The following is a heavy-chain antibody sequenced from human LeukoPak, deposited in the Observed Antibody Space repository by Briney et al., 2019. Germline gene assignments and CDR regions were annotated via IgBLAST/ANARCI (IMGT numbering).Heavy chain of an antibody. J-gene: IGHJ4*02. V-gene: IGHV3-53*01. Sequence: GGSLRLSCAASGFTVSSNYMSWVRQAPGKGLEWVSVIYSGGSTYYADSVKGRFTISRDNSKNTLYLQMNSLRAEDTAVYYCAFTYYDFWSGYYTLDYWGQGTLVPVSS. CDR1: GFTVSSNY. CDR3: AFTYYDFWSGYYTLDY. CDR2: IYSGGST. D-gene: IGHD3-3*01.